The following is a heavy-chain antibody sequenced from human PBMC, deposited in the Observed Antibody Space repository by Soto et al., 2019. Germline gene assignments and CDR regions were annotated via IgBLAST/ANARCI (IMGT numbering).Heavy chain of an antibody. D-gene: IGHD6-19*01. J-gene: IGHJ4*02. V-gene: IGHV1-69*02. CDR3: ARGGGAGVDY. Sequence: QVQLVQSGAEVKKPGSSVKVSCKASGGTFSSYSISWVRQAPGQGLEWMGRIIPILGIANYAQKFQGRVTITADKSTNTAYMELSSLRAEDPAVYHCARGGGAGVDYWGQGTLVTVSS. CDR1: GGTFSSYS. CDR2: IIPILGIA.